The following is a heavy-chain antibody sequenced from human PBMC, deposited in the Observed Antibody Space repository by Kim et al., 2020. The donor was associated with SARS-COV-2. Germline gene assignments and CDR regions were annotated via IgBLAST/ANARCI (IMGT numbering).Heavy chain of an antibody. CDR2: ISGSGGST. V-gene: IGHV3-23*01. CDR1: GFTFSSYA. J-gene: IGHJ4*02. D-gene: IGHD6-19*01. Sequence: GGSLRLSCAASGFTFSSYAMSWVRQAPGKGLEWVSAISGSGGSTYYADSVKGRFTISRDNSKNTLYLQMNSLRAEDTAVYYCANDYSSGWYGVRGGYWGQGTLVTVSS. CDR3: ANDYSSGWYGVRGGY.